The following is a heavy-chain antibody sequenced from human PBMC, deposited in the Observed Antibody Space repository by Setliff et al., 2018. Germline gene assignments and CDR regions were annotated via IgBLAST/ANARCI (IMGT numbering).Heavy chain of an antibody. J-gene: IGHJ4*02. V-gene: IGHV1-18*01. D-gene: IGHD2-8*01. Sequence: ASVKVSCKTSGYTFNDYGIAWVRQAPGQGLEWMGWISAHTGNTYYTPKLHDRVTLTTDTSTSTAYMELRSLGSDDTAVYYCSRLVRYCTRTAGQRLSGGEFWGQGTLVTVSS. CDR3: SRLVRYCTRTAGQRLSGGEF. CDR2: ISAHTGNT. CDR1: GYTFNDYG.